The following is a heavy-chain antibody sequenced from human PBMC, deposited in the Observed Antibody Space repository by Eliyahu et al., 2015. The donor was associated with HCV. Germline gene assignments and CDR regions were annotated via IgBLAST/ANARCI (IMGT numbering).Heavy chain of an antibody. J-gene: IGHJ6*03. V-gene: IGHV1-69*01. CDR2: IIPIFGTA. D-gene: IGHD2-2*02. Sequence: QVQLVQSGAEVKKPGSSVKVSCKASGGTFSSYAISWVRQAPGQGLEWMGGIIPIFGTANYAQKFQGRVTITADESTSTAYMELSSLRSEDTAVYYCARGGYCSSTSCYIFYYYYYMDVWGKGTTVTVSS. CDR3: ARGGYCSSTSCYIFYYYYYMDV. CDR1: GGTFSSYA.